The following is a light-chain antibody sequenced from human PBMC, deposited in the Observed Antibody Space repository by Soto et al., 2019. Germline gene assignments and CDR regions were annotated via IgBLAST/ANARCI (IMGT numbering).Light chain of an antibody. CDR2: AAS. Sequence: DIQMTQSPSSLSASVGDRVTITCRASQTISTYLNWYQQKPGKATKLLIYAASSLQSGVPSRFSGSGSGTDFTLTISSLQPEDFAIYYCQQSHGIPYTFGQGTKLEIK. CDR1: QTISTY. J-gene: IGKJ2*01. V-gene: IGKV1-39*01. CDR3: QQSHGIPYT.